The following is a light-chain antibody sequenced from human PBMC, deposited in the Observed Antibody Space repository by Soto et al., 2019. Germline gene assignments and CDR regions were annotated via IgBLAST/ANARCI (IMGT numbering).Light chain of an antibody. J-gene: IGLJ1*01. CDR3: QTWGTGIRV. Sequence: QPVLTQSPSASASLGASVKLTCTLSSGHSSYAIAWHQQQPEKGPRYLMKLISDGSHSKGDGIPDRFSGSSSGAERYLTISSLQSEDEADYYCQTWGTGIRVFGTGTKLTVL. V-gene: IGLV4-69*01. CDR2: LISDGSH. CDR1: SGHSSYA.